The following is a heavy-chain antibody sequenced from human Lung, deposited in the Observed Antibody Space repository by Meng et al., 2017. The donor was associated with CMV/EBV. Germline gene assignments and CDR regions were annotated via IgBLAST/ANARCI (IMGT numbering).Heavy chain of an antibody. CDR3: ASFPPPGKQWLVTDY. J-gene: IGHJ4*02. CDR2: IYHSGST. Sequence: GQPPEPGPGLVQPSGTLSLTCAVPGGSISSSNWWSWVRQPPGKGLEWIGEIYHSGSTNYNPSLKSRVTISVDKSKNQFSLKLSSVTAADTAVYYCASFPPPGKQWLVTDYWGQGTLVTVSS. CDR1: GGSISSSNW. V-gene: IGHV4-4*02. D-gene: IGHD6-19*01.